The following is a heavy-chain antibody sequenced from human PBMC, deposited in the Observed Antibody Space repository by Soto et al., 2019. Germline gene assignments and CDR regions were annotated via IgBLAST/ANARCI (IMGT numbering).Heavy chain of an antibody. Sequence: GGSLRLSCAASGFTVSSSYMSWVRQAPGKGLEWVSLIYSGGATYYADSVKGRFTISRDNSKNTLYLQMNSLRAEDTAVYFCAKDCTTTCPGLTVAGTMDVWRQGTTVTVSS. CDR3: AKDCTTTCPGLTVAGTMDV. J-gene: IGHJ6*02. D-gene: IGHD6-19*01. V-gene: IGHV3-53*01. CDR2: IYSGGAT. CDR1: GFTVSSSY.